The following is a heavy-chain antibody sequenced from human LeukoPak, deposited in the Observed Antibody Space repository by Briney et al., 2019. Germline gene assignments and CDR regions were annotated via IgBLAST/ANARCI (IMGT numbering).Heavy chain of an antibody. J-gene: IGHJ4*02. CDR1: GYTFTGYY. V-gene: IGHV1-2*02. D-gene: IGHD2-2*02. CDR2: INPNSGGT. CDR3: ARGAPDIVVVPAAIAPFY. Sequence: APVRVSCKASGYTFTGYYMHWVRQAPGQGLEWMGWINPNSGGTNYAQKFQGRVTMTRDTSISTAYMELSRLRSDDTAVYYCARGAPDIVVVPAAIAPFYWGQGTLVTVSS.